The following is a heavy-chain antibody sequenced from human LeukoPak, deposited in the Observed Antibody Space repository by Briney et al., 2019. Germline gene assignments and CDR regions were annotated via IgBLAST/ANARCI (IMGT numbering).Heavy chain of an antibody. CDR3: AHAGDGYNSGY. V-gene: IGHV3-9*01. CDR1: GFTFDDYA. J-gene: IGHJ4*02. CDR2: ISWNSGSI. Sequence: PGRSLRLSCAASGFTFDDYAMHWVRQAPGKGLEWVSGISWNSGSIGYADSVKGRFTISRDNAKNSLYLQMNSLRAEDTALYYCAHAGDGYNSGYWGQGTLVTVSS. D-gene: IGHD5-24*01.